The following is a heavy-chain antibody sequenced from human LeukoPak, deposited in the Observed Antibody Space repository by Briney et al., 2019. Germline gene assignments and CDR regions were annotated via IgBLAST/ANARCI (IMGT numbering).Heavy chain of an antibody. D-gene: IGHD6-19*01. CDR2: MYTSGST. V-gene: IGHV4-61*02. CDR3: ARCGSGWSDPTYFDY. J-gene: IGHJ4*02. Sequence: SSETLSLTCTVSGGSISSGSYYWSWIRQPAGKGLEWIGRMYTSGSTNYNPSLKSRVTISVDTSKNQFSLKVSSVTAADTAVYYCARCGSGWSDPTYFDYWGQGTLVTVSS. CDR1: GGSISSGSYY.